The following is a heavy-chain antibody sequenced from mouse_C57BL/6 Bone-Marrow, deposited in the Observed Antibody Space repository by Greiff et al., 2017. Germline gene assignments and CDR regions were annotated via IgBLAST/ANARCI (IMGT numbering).Heavy chain of an antibody. CDR3: ASMDYGAY. V-gene: IGHV3-6*01. D-gene: IGHD1-1*01. CDR2: ISYDGSN. J-gene: IGHJ3*01. Sequence: DVHLVESGPGLVKPSQSLSLTCSVTGYSITSGYYWNWIRRFPGNKLEWMGYISYDGSNNYNPSLKNRISITRDTSKNQFFLKLNSVTTEDTATYYCASMDYGAYWGQGTLVTVSA. CDR1: GYSITSGYY.